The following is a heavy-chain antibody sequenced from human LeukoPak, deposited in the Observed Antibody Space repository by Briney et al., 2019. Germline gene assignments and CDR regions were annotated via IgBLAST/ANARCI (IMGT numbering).Heavy chain of an antibody. CDR1: GYTLTELS. Sequence: ASVKVSCKVSGYTLTELSMHWVRQAPGKGLEWMGGFDPEDGETIYAQKFQGRVTMTEDTSTDTAYMELSSLRSEDTAVYYCATGAKDFWQRSFDIWGQGTMVTVSS. V-gene: IGHV1-24*01. CDR3: ATGAKDFWQRSFDI. CDR2: FDPEDGET. J-gene: IGHJ3*02. D-gene: IGHD3-3*01.